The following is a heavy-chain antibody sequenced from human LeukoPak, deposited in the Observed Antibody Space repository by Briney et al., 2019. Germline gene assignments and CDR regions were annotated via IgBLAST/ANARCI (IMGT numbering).Heavy chain of an antibody. CDR1: GFTFSSYG. Sequence: GRSLRLSCAASGFTFSSYGMHWVRQAPGKGLEWVAVISYDGSNKYYADSVKGRFTISRDNSKTTLYLQMNSLRAEDTAVYYCAKDQGSGATGFDYWGQGTLVTVSS. D-gene: IGHD1-26*01. CDR2: ISYDGSNK. J-gene: IGHJ4*02. CDR3: AKDQGSGATGFDY. V-gene: IGHV3-30*18.